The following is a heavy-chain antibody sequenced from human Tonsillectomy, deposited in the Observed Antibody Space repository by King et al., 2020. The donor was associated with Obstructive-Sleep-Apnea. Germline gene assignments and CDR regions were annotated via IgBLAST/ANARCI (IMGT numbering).Heavy chain of an antibody. CDR1: GFTFRCHN. CDR3: ARDMVPDAFDI. J-gene: IGHJ3*02. CDR2: ISSSSSTI. Sequence: VQLVESGGGLVQPGGSLRLSCAASGFTFRCHNMNWVRQAPGKGLEWVSYISSSSSTIYYADSVKGRFTLSRGNAKNSLYLQMNSLRAEDTAVYYCARDMVPDAFDIWGQGTMVTVSS. V-gene: IGHV3-48*04. D-gene: IGHD3-10*01.